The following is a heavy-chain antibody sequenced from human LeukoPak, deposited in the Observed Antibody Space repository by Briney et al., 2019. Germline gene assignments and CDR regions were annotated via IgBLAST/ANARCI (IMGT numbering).Heavy chain of an antibody. J-gene: IGHJ5*02. CDR1: GFTFSSYG. Sequence: GGSLRLSCAASGFTFSSYGMHWVRQAPCKGLEGVAVICYDGSNKYYVYSVKGRFTISRDNSKNTLYLQMNSLRAEDTAVYYCARNYYDYVWGSYRYGGDNWFDPWGQGTLVTVSS. CDR2: ICYDGSNK. D-gene: IGHD3-16*02. V-gene: IGHV3-33*01. CDR3: ARNYYDYVWGSYRYGGDNWFDP.